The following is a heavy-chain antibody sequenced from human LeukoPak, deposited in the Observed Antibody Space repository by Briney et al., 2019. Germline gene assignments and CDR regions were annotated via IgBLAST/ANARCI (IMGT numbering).Heavy chain of an antibody. Sequence: PGGSLRLSCAASGFTFNIYGMHWVRQAPGKGLEWVAFIRNDGRDKYYVDSAKGRFTISRDNSRNTLYLQMNSLKTEDTAVYYCAKDVAQYFDYWGQGTLVTVSS. J-gene: IGHJ4*02. CDR1: GFTFNIYG. V-gene: IGHV3-30*02. CDR3: AKDVAQYFDY. CDR2: IRNDGRDK.